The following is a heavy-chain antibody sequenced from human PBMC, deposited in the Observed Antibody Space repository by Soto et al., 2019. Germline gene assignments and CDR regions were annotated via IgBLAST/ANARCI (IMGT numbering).Heavy chain of an antibody. J-gene: IGHJ4*02. CDR3: ARDHTHSYGIYYFDY. V-gene: IGHV4-59*01. CDR2: IYSSGST. D-gene: IGHD5-18*01. Sequence: PSETLSLTCTVSGGSSTIYVWSWIRQPPGKGLEWIGYIYSSGSTNYNPSLKSRVTISADTSKNQVSLKLTSVTAADTAVYYCARDHTHSYGIYYFDYWGQGTLVTVS. CDR1: GGSSTIYV.